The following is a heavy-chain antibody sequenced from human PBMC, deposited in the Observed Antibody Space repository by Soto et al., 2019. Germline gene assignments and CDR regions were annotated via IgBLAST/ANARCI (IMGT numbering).Heavy chain of an antibody. CDR1: GFTFDDYA. D-gene: IGHD4-4*01. CDR3: GKASSSNSWRPIDY. V-gene: IGHV3-9*01. Sequence: PGGSLRLSCVASGFTFDDYAMHWVRQIPGKGLQWVSGISWSTSSIGYGASLRGRFLISRDNANNSLYLQMNDLRPEDTALYYCGKASSSNSWRPIDYWGQGTMVTVSS. CDR2: ISWSTSSI. J-gene: IGHJ4*02.